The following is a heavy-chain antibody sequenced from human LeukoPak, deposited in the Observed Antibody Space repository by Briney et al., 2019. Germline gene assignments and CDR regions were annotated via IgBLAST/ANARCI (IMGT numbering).Heavy chain of an antibody. CDR3: AKDFGSYSLRYFQH. Sequence: PGGSLRLSCAASGFTFDDYAMHWVRQAPGKGLEWVSLISWDGGSTYYADSVKGRFTISRDNSKNSLYLQMNSLRAEDTALYYCAKDFGSYSLRYFQHWGQGTLVTVSS. CDR1: GFTFDDYA. J-gene: IGHJ1*01. V-gene: IGHV3-43D*03. D-gene: IGHD1-26*01. CDR2: ISWDGGST.